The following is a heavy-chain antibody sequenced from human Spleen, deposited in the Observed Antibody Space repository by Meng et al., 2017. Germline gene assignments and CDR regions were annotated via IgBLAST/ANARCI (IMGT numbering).Heavy chain of an antibody. D-gene: IGHD6-13*01. Sequence: QVQLVQSGAEVKKPGASVKVSCKASGYSFSGYYIHWVRQAPGQGLEWMGRINPNSGDTNHAPNFQGRVTMTRDTSITTAYMELSSLSFDDTAVYYCAKDEGTTWSPDYWGQGTLVTVSS. CDR1: GYSFSGYY. CDR3: AKDEGTTWSPDY. J-gene: IGHJ4*02. V-gene: IGHV1-2*06. CDR2: INPNSGDT.